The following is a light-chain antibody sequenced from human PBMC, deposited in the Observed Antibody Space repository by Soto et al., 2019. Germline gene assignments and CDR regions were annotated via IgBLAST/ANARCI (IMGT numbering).Light chain of an antibody. J-gene: IGKJ1*01. CDR3: QQRSNWPRT. V-gene: IGKV3D-20*02. Sequence: EIVLTQSPGTLSLSPVERATLSCMASQSVSSSYLAWYQHKPGRAPRLLIDGTSNRATGIPARFSGSGSGTDFTLTISSLEPEDFAVYYCQQRSNWPRTFGQGTKVDIK. CDR1: QSVSSSY. CDR2: GTS.